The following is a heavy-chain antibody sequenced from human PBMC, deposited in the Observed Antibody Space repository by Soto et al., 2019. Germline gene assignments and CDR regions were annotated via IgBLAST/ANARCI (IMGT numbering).Heavy chain of an antibody. Sequence: GASVKVSCKASGYTFTSYGISWVRQAPGQGLEWMGWISAYNGNTNYAQKLQGRVTMTTDTSTSTAYMELRSLRSDDTAVYYCARDQSPYYDILTGANNFDYWGQGTLVTVSS. V-gene: IGHV1-18*01. CDR2: ISAYNGNT. CDR3: ARDQSPYYDILTGANNFDY. D-gene: IGHD3-9*01. J-gene: IGHJ4*02. CDR1: GYTFTSYG.